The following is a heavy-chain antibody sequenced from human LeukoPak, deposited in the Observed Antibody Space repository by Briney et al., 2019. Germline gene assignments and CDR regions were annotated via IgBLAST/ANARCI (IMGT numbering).Heavy chain of an antibody. CDR1: GFTFSSYS. Sequence: GGSLRLSCAASGFTFSSYSMHWVRQAPGKGLEWVGGIRQDGSDQYYADSVKGRFTISRDNSKNTLYLQMNSLRAEDTAVYYCARGRYYGSGSYYAPNFDYWGQGTLITVSS. V-gene: IGHV3-30*04. CDR3: ARGRYYGSGSYYAPNFDY. CDR2: IRQDGSDQ. D-gene: IGHD3-10*01. J-gene: IGHJ4*02.